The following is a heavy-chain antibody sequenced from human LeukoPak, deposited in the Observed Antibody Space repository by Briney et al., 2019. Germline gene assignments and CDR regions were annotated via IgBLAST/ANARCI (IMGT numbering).Heavy chain of an antibody. CDR2: ISSSSSTI. V-gene: IGHV3-48*02. CDR3: ARGSSRLGYYYYGMDV. J-gene: IGHJ6*02. CDR1: GFTFSSYS. Sequence: GGSLRLSCAASGFTFSSYSMNWVRQAPGKGLEWVPYISSSSSTIYYADSVKGRFTISRDNAKNSLYLQMNSLRDEDTAVYYCARGSSRLGYYYYGMDVWGQGTTVTVSS. D-gene: IGHD6-13*01.